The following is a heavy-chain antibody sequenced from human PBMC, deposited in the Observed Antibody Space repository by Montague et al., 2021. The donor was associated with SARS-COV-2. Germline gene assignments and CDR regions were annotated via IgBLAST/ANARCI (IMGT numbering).Heavy chain of an antibody. CDR3: ARQLRYYDWRADY. CDR2: IYHTGST. V-gene: IGHV4-31*03. J-gene: IGHJ4*02. Sequence: TLSLTCSVSGGSISGSLYYWGWLRQHPGKGLEWIGHIYHTGSTDYDPSLKSRLTISLDASKRDFSLHLSSVTAADTAVYYCARQLRYYDWRADYWGQGTLVSVSS. CDR1: GGSISGSLYY. D-gene: IGHD3-9*01.